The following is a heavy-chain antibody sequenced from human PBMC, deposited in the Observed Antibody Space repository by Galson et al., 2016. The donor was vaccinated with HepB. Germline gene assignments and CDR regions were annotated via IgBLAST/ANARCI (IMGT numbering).Heavy chain of an antibody. CDR1: EFTFSSYA. CDR2: ISGSGGST. J-gene: IGHJ5*02. D-gene: IGHD3-10*01. V-gene: IGHV3-23*01. Sequence: LRLSCAASEFTFSSYAMNWVRQAPGKGLEWVSAISGSGGSTSYADSVKGRFTISRDNSKNTLYLQMNSLRAEDTAVYYCAKCLWVRGVYPFDPWGQGTLVTVSS. CDR3: AKCLWVRGVYPFDP.